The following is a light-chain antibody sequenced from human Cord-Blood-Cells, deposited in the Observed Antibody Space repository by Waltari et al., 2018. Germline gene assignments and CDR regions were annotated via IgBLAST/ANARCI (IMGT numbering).Light chain of an antibody. Sequence: QSALTQPRSVSGSPGQSVTISCTGTSSDVGGYNYVSWYQQHPGKAPKLMIYDVSKRPAGVPDRFSGSKSGNTASLTISGLQAEDEDDYYCCSDAGSYRYVFGTGTKVTVL. V-gene: IGLV2-11*01. CDR2: DVS. CDR3: CSDAGSYRYV. J-gene: IGLJ1*01. CDR1: SSDVGGYNY.